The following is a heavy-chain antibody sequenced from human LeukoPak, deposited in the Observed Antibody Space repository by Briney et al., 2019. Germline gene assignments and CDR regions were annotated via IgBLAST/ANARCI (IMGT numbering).Heavy chain of an antibody. CDR1: GYSFISYW. CDR2: IYPGDSDT. D-gene: IGHD3-10*01. V-gene: IGHV5-51*01. CDR3: ARAPARYGSGSYTHYFDY. J-gene: IGHJ4*02. Sequence: GESLKISCKGSGYSFISYWIGWVRQMPGKGLEWMGIIYPGDSDTGYSPSFQGQVIISADKSISTAYLQWSSLKASDTAMYYCARAPARYGSGSYTHYFDYWGQGTLVTVSS.